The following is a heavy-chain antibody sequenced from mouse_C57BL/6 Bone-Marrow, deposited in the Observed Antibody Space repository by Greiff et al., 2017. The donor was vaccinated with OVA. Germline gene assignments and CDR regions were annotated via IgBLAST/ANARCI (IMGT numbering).Heavy chain of an antibody. Sequence: EVKLVESGPGLVKPSQSLSLTCSVTGYSITSGYYWHWIRQFPGNKLEWMGYISYDGSNNYNPSLKNRISITRDTSKNQFFLKLNSVTTEDTATYYCARDRDGYYVAWFAYWGQGTLVTVSA. V-gene: IGHV3-6*01. J-gene: IGHJ3*01. CDR3: ARDRDGYYVAWFAY. CDR1: GYSITSGYY. D-gene: IGHD2-3*01. CDR2: ISYDGSN.